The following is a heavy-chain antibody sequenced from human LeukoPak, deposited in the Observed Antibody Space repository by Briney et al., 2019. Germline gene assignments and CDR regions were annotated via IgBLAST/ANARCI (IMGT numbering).Heavy chain of an antibody. CDR3: YRAGGGDLDY. Sequence: GGSLRLSCAASGFTFSSYGMHWVRQAPGKGLEWVAVISYDGSNKYYADSVKGRFTISRDNSKNTLYLQMNSLRAEDTAVYFCYRAGGGDLDYWGQGTLVTVSS. D-gene: IGHD3-16*01. CDR2: ISYDGSNK. CDR1: GFTFSSYG. J-gene: IGHJ4*02. V-gene: IGHV3-30*03.